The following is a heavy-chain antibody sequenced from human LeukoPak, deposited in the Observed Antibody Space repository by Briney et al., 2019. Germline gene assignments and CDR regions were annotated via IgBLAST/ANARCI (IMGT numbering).Heavy chain of an antibody. Sequence: GASVKVSCKASGYTFTGYYIHWVRQAPGQGLEWMGGIIPIFGTANYAQKFQGRVTITADKSTSTAYMELSSLRSEGTAVYYCARGPGDSSGWYRIYYYYYVDVWGKGTTVTISS. CDR3: ARGPGDSSGWYRIYYYYYVDV. V-gene: IGHV1-69*06. J-gene: IGHJ6*03. CDR1: GYTFTGYY. D-gene: IGHD6-19*01. CDR2: IIPIFGTA.